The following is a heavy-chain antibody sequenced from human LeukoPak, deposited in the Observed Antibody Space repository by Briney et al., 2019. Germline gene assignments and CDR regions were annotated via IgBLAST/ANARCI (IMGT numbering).Heavy chain of an antibody. CDR1: EYTLTELS. V-gene: IGHV1-24*01. CDR2: FDPENGKT. D-gene: IGHD4-11*01. Sequence: VXVXXKVSEYTLTELSMHWVRQAPGKGLERMGGFDPENGKTIYAQKFQGRVTITEDTSTDTAYMELSSLRSEDTALYYSATLTPDYSNPLHYYHGMDVWGKGTTVTVSS. J-gene: IGHJ6*04. CDR3: ATLTPDYSNPLHYYHGMDV.